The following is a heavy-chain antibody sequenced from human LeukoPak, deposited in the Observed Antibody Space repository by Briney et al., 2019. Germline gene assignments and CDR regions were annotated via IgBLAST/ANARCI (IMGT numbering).Heavy chain of an antibody. Sequence: PGESLKISCKGSGYSFTSYWIGWVRQMPGKGLEWMGIIYPGDSDTRYSPSFQGQVTISADKSISTAHLQWSSLKASDTAMYYCARQEYCSGASCYTWFDPWGQGTLVTVSS. CDR1: GYSFTSYW. V-gene: IGHV5-51*01. CDR3: ARQEYCSGASCYTWFDP. J-gene: IGHJ5*02. CDR2: IYPGDSDT. D-gene: IGHD2-15*01.